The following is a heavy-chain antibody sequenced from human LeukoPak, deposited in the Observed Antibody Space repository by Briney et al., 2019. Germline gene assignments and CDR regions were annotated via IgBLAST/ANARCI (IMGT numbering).Heavy chain of an antibody. D-gene: IGHD6-19*01. CDR1: GFTFSSYW. J-gene: IGHJ5*02. CDR2: INSDGSST. Sequence: PGGSLRLSCAASGFTFSSYWMHWVRQAPGKGLVWVSRINSDGSSTSYADSAKGRFTISRDNAKNTLYLQMNSLRAEDTAVYYCASIAVAGTRSGWFDPWGQGTLVTVSS. V-gene: IGHV3-74*01. CDR3: ASIAVAGTRSGWFDP.